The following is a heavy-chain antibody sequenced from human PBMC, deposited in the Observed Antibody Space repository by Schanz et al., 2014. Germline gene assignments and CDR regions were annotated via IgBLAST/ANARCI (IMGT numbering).Heavy chain of an antibody. CDR1: GVPSDDYG. D-gene: IGHD2-15*01. CDR3: VKDLAPGGADV. V-gene: IGHV3-9*02. J-gene: IGHJ6*02. Sequence: EVQLVESGGGLVQPGRSLRLSCVVSGVPSDDYGMQWVRQVPGKGLEWGSGILLRRGHRDYANSVKDRFIISRDRSSLYLQMNSLRAEDTAFYYCVKDLAPGGADVWGQGTTVTVSS. CDR2: ILLRRGHR.